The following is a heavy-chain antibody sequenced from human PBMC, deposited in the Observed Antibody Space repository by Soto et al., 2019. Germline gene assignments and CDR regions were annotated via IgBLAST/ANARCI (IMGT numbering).Heavy chain of an antibody. V-gene: IGHV1-69*13. Sequence: SVKVCCKASGGTFSSYAISWVRQAPGQGLEWMGGIIPIFGTANYAQKFQGRVTITADESTSTAYMELSSLRSEDTAVYYCARDARRWPQGRFDHWAQGTLVTASS. D-gene: IGHD2-15*01. J-gene: IGHJ5*02. CDR1: GGTFSSYA. CDR3: ARDARRWPQGRFDH. CDR2: IIPIFGTA.